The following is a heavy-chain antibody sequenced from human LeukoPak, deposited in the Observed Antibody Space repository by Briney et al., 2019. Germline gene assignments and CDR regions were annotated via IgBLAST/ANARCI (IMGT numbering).Heavy chain of an antibody. CDR3: ARVATQYVWGSYRSIDY. CDR2: ISSSSSYI. CDR1: GFAFDDFA. J-gene: IGHJ4*02. D-gene: IGHD3-16*02. Sequence: GGSLRLSCTTSGFAFDDFAMSWVRQAPGKGLEWVSSISSSSSYIYYADSVKGRFTISRDNAKNSLYLQMNSLRAEDTAVYYCARVATQYVWGSYRSIDYWGQGTLVTVSS. V-gene: IGHV3-21*01.